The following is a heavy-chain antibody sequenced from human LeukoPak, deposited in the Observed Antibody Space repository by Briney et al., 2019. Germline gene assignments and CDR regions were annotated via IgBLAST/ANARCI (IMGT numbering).Heavy chain of an antibody. J-gene: IGHJ3*02. CDR3: AREVASSYAFDI. CDR2: TYFRSQWSD. CDR1: GDSVSSNSAA. V-gene: IGHV6-1*01. Sequence: SQTLSLTCAISGDSVSSNSAAWNWIRQSPSRGLEWLGRTYFRSQWSDDYAVSVKSRITINPDTSKNQFSLQLNSVTPDDTAVYYCAREVASSYAFDIWGQGTMVTVSS.